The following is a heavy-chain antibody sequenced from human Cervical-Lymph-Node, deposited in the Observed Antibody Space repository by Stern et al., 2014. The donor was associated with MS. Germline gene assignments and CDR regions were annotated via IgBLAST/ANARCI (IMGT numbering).Heavy chain of an antibody. CDR1: GGTFNVYA. V-gene: IGHV1-69*01. CDR3: GRHTHHYGMDV. CDR2: IIPIIGTA. Sequence: QVQLGQSGTEVKKPGSSVKISCKASGGTFNVYAMNWLRQTPGQGLEWMGGIIPIIGTANYAQKFQGRVTITADESTRTTSMQLSSLRSDDTAVSRDGRHTHHYGMDVWGQGTTVTVSS. J-gene: IGHJ6*02. D-gene: IGHD5-24*01.